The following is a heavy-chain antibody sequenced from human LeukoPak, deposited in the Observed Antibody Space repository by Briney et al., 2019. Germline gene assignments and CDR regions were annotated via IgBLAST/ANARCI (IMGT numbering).Heavy chain of an antibody. J-gene: IGHJ4*02. D-gene: IGHD2-2*01. V-gene: IGHV3-30*02. CDR2: IRYDGNDK. CDR3: AKDLVIAFDY. Sequence: GGSLRLSCAASGFTFSYYGMHWVRQAPGKGLEWVAFIRYDGNDKFYAESVKGRFTISRDTSRNTLYLQMNSLRLEDTAVYYCAKDLVIAFDYWGQGTLVTVSS. CDR1: GFTFSYYG.